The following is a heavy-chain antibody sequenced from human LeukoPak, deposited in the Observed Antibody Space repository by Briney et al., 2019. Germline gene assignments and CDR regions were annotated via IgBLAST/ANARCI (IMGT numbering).Heavy chain of an antibody. D-gene: IGHD6-13*01. CDR1: GGSISSYY. J-gene: IGHJ4*02. V-gene: IGHV4-59*01. CDR3: ARGIAAAGTGDY. CDR2: IYYSGST. Sequence: SETQSLTCTVSGGSISSYYWSWIRQPPGKGLEWIGYIYYSGSTDYNPSLKSRVTISVDTSKNQFSLKLSSVTAADTAVYYCARGIAAAGTGDYWGQGTLVTVSS.